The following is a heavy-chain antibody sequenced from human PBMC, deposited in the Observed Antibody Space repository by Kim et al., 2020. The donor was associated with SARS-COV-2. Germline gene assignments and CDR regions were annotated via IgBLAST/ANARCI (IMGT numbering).Heavy chain of an antibody. D-gene: IGHD3-22*01. J-gene: IGHJ4*02. Sequence: SETLSLTCTVSGGSISSYYWSWIRQPPGKGLEWIGYIYYSGSTNYNPSLKSRVTISVDTSNNQFSLKLSSVTAADTAVYYCARDGNDSPFDYWGQGTLVTVSS. CDR2: IYYSGST. V-gene: IGHV4-59*01. CDR3: ARDGNDSPFDY. CDR1: GGSISSYY.